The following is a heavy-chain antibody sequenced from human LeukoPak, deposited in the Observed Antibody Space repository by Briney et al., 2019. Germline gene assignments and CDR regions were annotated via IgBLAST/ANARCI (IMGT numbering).Heavy chain of an antibody. CDR2: IYYSGST. V-gene: IGHV4-59*08. CDR3: ARQSAYYYDSSGYFIPYYYMDV. D-gene: IGHD3-22*01. CDR1: GGSISSYY. J-gene: IGHJ6*03. Sequence: SETLSLTCTVSGGSISSYYWSWIRQPPGKGLEWIGYIYYSGSTNYNPSLKSRVTISVDTSKNQFSLKLSSVTAADTAVYYCARQSAYYYDSSGYFIPYYYMDVWGKGTTVTISS.